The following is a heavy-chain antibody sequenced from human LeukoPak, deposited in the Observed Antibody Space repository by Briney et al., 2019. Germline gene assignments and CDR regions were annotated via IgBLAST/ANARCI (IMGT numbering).Heavy chain of an antibody. D-gene: IGHD5-18*01. Sequence: PSETLSLTCTVSGGSMSSGSTYWGWIRQPPGKGLEWIGTIYYSGSTYYNPSLKSRVTISADTSKNQFSLKLSSVTAADTAVYYCARDKRGYGADYWGQGTLVTVSS. J-gene: IGHJ4*02. CDR1: GGSMSSGSTY. CDR3: ARDKRGYGADY. V-gene: IGHV4-39*02. CDR2: IYYSGST.